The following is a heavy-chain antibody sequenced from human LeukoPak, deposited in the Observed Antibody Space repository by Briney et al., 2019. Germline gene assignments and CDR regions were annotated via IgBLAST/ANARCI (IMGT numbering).Heavy chain of an antibody. V-gene: IGHV1-69*13. Sequence: ASVKVSCKASGGTFSSYAISWVRQAPGQELEWMGGIIPIFGTANYAQKFQGRVTITADESTSTAYMELSSLRSEDTAVYYCARDFFGWLPRPPPWGQGTLVTVSS. D-gene: IGHD3-9*01. J-gene: IGHJ5*02. CDR1: GGTFSSYA. CDR2: IIPIFGTA. CDR3: ARDFFGWLPRPPP.